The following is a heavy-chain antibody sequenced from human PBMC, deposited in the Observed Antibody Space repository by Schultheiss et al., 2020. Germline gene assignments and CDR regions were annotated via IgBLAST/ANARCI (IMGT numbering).Heavy chain of an antibody. CDR2: FDPEDGET. J-gene: IGHJ6*02. CDR1: GYTFTRYG. V-gene: IGHV1-24*01. Sequence: ASVKVSCKASGYTFTRYGLSWVRQAPGKGLEWMGGFDPEDGETIYAQKFQGRVTMTEDTSTDTAYMELSSLRSEDTAVYYCATATYRYYYYGMDVWGQGTTVTAP. CDR3: ATATYRYYYYGMDV.